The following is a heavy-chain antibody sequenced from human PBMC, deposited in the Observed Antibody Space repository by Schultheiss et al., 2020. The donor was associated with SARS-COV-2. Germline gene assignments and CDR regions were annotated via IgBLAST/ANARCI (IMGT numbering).Heavy chain of an antibody. CDR3: ARSVGSYSSSWHDAFDI. V-gene: IGHV3-23*01. CDR1: GFTFSSYA. J-gene: IGHJ3*02. Sequence: GESLKISCAASGFTFSSYAMSWVRQAPGKGLEWVSAISGSGGSTYYADSVKGRFTISRDNAKNSLYLQMNSLRAEDTAVYYCARSVGSYSSSWHDAFDIWGQGTMVTVSS. CDR2: ISGSGGST. D-gene: IGHD6-13*01.